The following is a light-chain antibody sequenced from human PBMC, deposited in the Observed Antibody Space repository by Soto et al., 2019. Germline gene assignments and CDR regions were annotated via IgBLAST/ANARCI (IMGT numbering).Light chain of an antibody. Sequence: QSALTQPPSASGSPGQSVTISCTGSSSDVGGYNYVSWYQQHPGKAPKLMIYEVSKRPSGVPDRLSGSKSGNTASLTVSGLQGEDGGDYFCSSYGGSNTVVFGGGTKLTVL. CDR1: SSDVGGYNY. J-gene: IGLJ2*01. CDR3: SSYGGSNTVV. CDR2: EVS. V-gene: IGLV2-8*01.